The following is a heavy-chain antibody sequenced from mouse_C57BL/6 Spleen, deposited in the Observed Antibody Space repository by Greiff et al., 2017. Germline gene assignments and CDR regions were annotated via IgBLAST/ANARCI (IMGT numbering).Heavy chain of an antibody. CDR1: GYAFSSYW. CDR3: ARHDDDVGWFAY. V-gene: IGHV1-80*01. CDR2: IYPGDGDT. J-gene: IGHJ3*01. Sequence: VQLQQSGAELVKPGASVKISCKASGYAFSSYWMNWVKQRPGKGLEWIGQIYPGDGDTNYNGKFKGKATLTADKSSSTAYMQLSSLTSEDSAVYFCARHDDDVGWFAYWGQGTLVTVSA. D-gene: IGHD2-4*01.